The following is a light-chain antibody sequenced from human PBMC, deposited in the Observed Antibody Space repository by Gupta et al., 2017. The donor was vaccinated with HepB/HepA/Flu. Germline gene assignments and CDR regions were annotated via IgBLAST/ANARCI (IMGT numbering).Light chain of an antibody. V-gene: IGKV1-39*01. Sequence: DLQMPQSPSSLSASVGDRVTITCRASQSISRYLNWYQQRPGKAPKLLISGASSLQSGVPSRFSGSGSGTDFTLTIGSLQPEDFATYYCQQTYRSPSTFGQGTKVEIK. CDR1: QSISRY. CDR3: QQTYRSPST. J-gene: IGKJ1*01. CDR2: GAS.